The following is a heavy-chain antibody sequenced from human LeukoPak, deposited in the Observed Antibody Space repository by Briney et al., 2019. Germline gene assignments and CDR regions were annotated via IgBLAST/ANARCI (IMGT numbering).Heavy chain of an antibody. CDR1: GGSFSGYY. CDR2: INHSGST. J-gene: IGHJ4*02. V-gene: IGHV4-34*01. D-gene: IGHD1-26*01. CDR3: ARSGSYSSRPDY. Sequence: PSETLSLTXAVYGGSFSGYYWSWIRQPPGKGLEWIGEINHSGSTNYNPSLKSRVTISVDTSKDQFSLKLSSVTAADTAVYYCARSGSYSSRPDYWGQGTLVTVSS.